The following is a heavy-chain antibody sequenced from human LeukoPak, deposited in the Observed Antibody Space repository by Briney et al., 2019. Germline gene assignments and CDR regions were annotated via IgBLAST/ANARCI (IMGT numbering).Heavy chain of an antibody. CDR2: IIPIFGTA. CDR1: GGTFSSYA. J-gene: IGHJ5*02. V-gene: IGHV1-69*13. CDR3: ARDTPLRLENWFDP. D-gene: IGHD1-1*01. Sequence: SVKVSCKASGGTFSSYAISWVRQAPGQGLEWMGGIIPIFGTANYAQKFQGRVTITADESTTTAYMELSSLRSEDTAVYYCARDTPLRLENWFDPWGQGTLVTVSS.